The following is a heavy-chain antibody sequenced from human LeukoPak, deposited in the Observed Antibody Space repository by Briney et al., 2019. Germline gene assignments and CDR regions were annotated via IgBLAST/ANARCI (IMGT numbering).Heavy chain of an antibody. CDR2: INHSGST. CDR1: GGSISGYY. CDR3: ARGSRRVTMIVVVIGRCYFDY. D-gene: IGHD3-22*01. Sequence: SETLSLTCTVSGGSISGYYWSWIRQPPGKGLEWIGEINHSGSTNYNPSLKSRVTISVDTSKNQFSLKLSSVTAADTAVYYCARGSRRVTMIVVVIGRCYFDYWGQGTLVTVSS. J-gene: IGHJ4*02. V-gene: IGHV4-34*01.